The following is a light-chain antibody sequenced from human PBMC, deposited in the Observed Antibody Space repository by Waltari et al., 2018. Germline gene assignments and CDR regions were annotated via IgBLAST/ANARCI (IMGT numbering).Light chain of an antibody. CDR1: QSVSSY. J-gene: IGKJ2*01. Sequence: EIVLTQSPATLSLSPGERATLPCRASQSVSSYLAWYPQKPGQAPRLLIYDASNRATGIPARFSGSGSGTDFTLTISSLEPEDFAVYYCQQADTFGQGTKLEIK. CDR3: QQADT. CDR2: DAS. V-gene: IGKV3-11*01.